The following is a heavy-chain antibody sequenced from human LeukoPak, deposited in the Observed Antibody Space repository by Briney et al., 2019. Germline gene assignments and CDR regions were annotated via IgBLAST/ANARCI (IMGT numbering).Heavy chain of an antibody. V-gene: IGHV3-23*01. CDR3: AKSGYNYDSDAYAFIDY. CDR2: ISVSGNT. J-gene: IGHJ4*02. D-gene: IGHD3-22*01. CDR1: GFTLSSYA. Sequence: GGSPRLSCAASGFTLSSYAMSWVRQAPGKGLEWVSAISVSGNTYHADSVKGRFTISRDNSKNTVYLQMSSLRAEDTAVYYCAKSGYNYDSDAYAFIDYWGQGTLVTVSS.